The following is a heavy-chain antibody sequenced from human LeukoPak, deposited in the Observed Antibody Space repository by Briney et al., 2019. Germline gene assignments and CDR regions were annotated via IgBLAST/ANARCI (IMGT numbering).Heavy chain of an antibody. Sequence: SVKVSCKASGGTFSSYAISWVRPAPGQGLEWMGGIIPIFGTANYAQKFQGRVTITTDESTSTAYMELSSLRSEDTAVYYCARVLCSSTSCYTNAFDIWGQGTMVTVSS. CDR3: ARVLCSSTSCYTNAFDI. J-gene: IGHJ3*02. CDR2: IIPIFGTA. CDR1: GGTFSSYA. V-gene: IGHV1-69*05. D-gene: IGHD2-2*02.